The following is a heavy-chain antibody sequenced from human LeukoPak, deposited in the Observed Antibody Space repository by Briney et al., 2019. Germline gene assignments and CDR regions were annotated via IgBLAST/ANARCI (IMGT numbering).Heavy chain of an antibody. D-gene: IGHD6-13*01. CDR2: ISGSGGST. Sequence: GGPLRLSCAASGFTFSSYAMSWVRQAPGKGLEWVSGISGSGGSTYYADSVKGRFTISRDNSKNTLYLQMNSLRAEDTAVYYCAKERAAAGTRGYFDYWGQGTLVTVSS. J-gene: IGHJ4*02. CDR1: GFTFSSYA. CDR3: AKERAAAGTRGYFDY. V-gene: IGHV3-23*01.